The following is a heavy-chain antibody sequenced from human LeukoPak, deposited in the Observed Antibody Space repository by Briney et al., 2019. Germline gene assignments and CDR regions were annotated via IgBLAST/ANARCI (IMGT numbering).Heavy chain of an antibody. CDR1: GFIFSGAA. J-gene: IGHJ4*02. CDR3: IAGCSGRSCYSEFH. D-gene: IGHD2-15*01. V-gene: IGHV3-73*01. CDR2: IRSKANNYAT. Sequence: GGSLRLSCAASGFIFSGAAMHWVRQASGKGLEWVGRIRSKANNYATSYAASMKGRFTISRDDSKNTAYLQINSLNTEDTAVYYCIAGCSGRSCYSEFHWGQATLVTVSS.